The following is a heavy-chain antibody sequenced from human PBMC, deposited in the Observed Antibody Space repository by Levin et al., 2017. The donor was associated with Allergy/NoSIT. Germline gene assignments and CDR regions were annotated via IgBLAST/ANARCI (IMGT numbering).Heavy chain of an antibody. J-gene: IGHJ4*02. Sequence: GGSLRLSCAASGFTFSNYVMGWVRQAPGKGLEWVSTLTDSAGSTYFADSVRGRFTISRDNSKTTLFLQMNSLRAEDPAVYYCGSRRGVWPYYFESWGQGTLVTVSS. CDR1: GFTFSNYV. CDR3: GSRRGVWPYYFES. CDR2: LTDSAGST. D-gene: IGHD3-16*01. V-gene: IGHV3-23*01.